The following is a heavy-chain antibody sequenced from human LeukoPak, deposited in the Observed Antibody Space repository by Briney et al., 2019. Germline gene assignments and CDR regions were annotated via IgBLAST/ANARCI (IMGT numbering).Heavy chain of an antibody. CDR1: GGSITGYY. V-gene: IGHV4-4*07. CDR3: ERDFTRNSYAVAEFFHP. J-gene: IGHJ1*01. Sequence: TSETLSLTCTVSGGSITGYYWNWIRQSAGKGLEWIGRIYANGGTNYNPSLRSRVSMSVDTSKNQFSLKLTSVTAADTAIYYCERDFTRNSYAVAEFFHPWGQGTLVSVSS. CDR2: IYANGGT. D-gene: IGHD5-18*01.